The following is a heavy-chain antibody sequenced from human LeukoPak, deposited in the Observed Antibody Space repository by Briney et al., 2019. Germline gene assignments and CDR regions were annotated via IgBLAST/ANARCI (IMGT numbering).Heavy chain of an antibody. CDR3: ARGSLLPPLTHYYYYYMDV. CDR2: IYQSETT. CDR1: GYSISSGYF. V-gene: IGHV4-38-2*02. D-gene: IGHD3-9*01. Sequence: PSETLSLTCTVSGYSISSGYFWGWMRQPPGKGLEWIGSIYQSETTHYNPSLKSRVTISVDTSENQFSLQLNSVTPEDTAVYYCARGSLLPPLTHYYYYYMDVWGKGTTVTVSS. J-gene: IGHJ6*03.